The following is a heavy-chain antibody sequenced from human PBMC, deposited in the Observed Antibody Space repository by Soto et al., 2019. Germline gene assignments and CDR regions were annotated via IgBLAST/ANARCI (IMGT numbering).Heavy chain of an antibody. D-gene: IGHD6-19*01. Sequence: ASVKVSCKAPGYTLTSYNMHWVLQAPGQGLEWMGIINPSGGSTNYAQKFQGRVTMTRDTSTSTVYMELSSLRSEDTAVYYCADAWRNSSGWYQHWGQGTLVTVSS. CDR1: GYTLTSYN. V-gene: IGHV1-46*01. CDR2: INPSGGST. J-gene: IGHJ1*01. CDR3: ADAWRNSSGWYQH.